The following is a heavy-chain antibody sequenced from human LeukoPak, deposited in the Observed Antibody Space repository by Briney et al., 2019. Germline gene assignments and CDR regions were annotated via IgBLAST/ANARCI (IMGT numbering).Heavy chain of an antibody. CDR1: GYTFTSYG. V-gene: IGHV1-18*04. CDR3: ASRGSCSRTRREKFDY. CDR2: ISAYNGNT. D-gene: IGHD2-2*01. J-gene: IGHJ4*02. Sequence: ASVNVSCKASGYTFTSYGISWVRQAPGQGREGMGWISAYNGNTNYAQKLQGRVTMTTDTATSTAYMDLRSLSSDDPAVSSSASRGSCSRTRREKFDYWGQGTLVTLS.